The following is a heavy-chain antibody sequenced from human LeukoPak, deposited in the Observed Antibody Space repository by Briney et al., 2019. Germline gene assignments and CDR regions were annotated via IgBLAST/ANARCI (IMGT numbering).Heavy chain of an antibody. CDR1: GYTFTSYA. CDR2: INAGNGNT. V-gene: IGHV1-3*01. D-gene: IGHD2-15*01. CDR3: ARDRCSGGSCYWTY. Sequence: ASVKVSCKASGYTFTSYAMHWVRQAPGQRLEWMRWINAGNGNTKYSQKFQGRVTITRDTSASTAYMELSSLRSEDTAVYYCARDRCSGGSCYWTYWGQGTLVTVSS. J-gene: IGHJ4*02.